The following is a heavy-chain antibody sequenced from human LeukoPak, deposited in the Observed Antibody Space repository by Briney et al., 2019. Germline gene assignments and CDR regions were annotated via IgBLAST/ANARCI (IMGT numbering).Heavy chain of an antibody. CDR1: GFSFSSYA. J-gene: IGHJ5*02. CDR2: MSSSDDGR. D-gene: IGHD3-10*01. Sequence: GGSLRLSCATSGFSFSSYAMSWVRQAPGKGLEWVSAMSSSDDGRYYAASARGRLTISRDTSRSTLYLQMNSLRAEDAAAEYFARGVNYHGSGSYLRDWFDPWGQGTLVTVSS. V-gene: IGHV3-23*01. CDR3: ARGVNYHGSGSYLRDWFDP.